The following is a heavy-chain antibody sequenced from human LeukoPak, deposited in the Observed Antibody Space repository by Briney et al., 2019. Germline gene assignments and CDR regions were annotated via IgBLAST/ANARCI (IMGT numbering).Heavy chain of an antibody. J-gene: IGHJ4*02. CDR1: GYTFTSYD. CDR2: MNPNSGNT. Sequence: GASVKVSCKSSGYTFTSYDINWVRQATGQGLEWMGWMNPNSGNTGYAQKFQGRATMTRNTSISTAYMELSRLRSDDTAVYYCARSLGEYYDFWSGYLWELDYWGQGTLVTVSS. V-gene: IGHV1-8*01. CDR3: ARSLGEYYDFWSGYLWELDY. D-gene: IGHD3-3*01.